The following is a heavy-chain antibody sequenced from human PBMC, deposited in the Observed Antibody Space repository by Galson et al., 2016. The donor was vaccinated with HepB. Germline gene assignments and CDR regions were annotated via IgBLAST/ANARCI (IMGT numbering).Heavy chain of an antibody. V-gene: IGHV4-59*01. CDR3: ARADNYYASGTYHAAFDI. CDR1: GGSISSYY. CDR2: ISYSGST. J-gene: IGHJ3*02. D-gene: IGHD3-10*01. Sequence: SETLSLTCTVSGGSISSYYWSWVRQPPGRGLEWIGYISYSGSTNYNPSLESRVTVSVDTSKNQFSLGLSSVTAADTAVYYCARADNYYASGTYHAAFDIWGQGTMVTVSS.